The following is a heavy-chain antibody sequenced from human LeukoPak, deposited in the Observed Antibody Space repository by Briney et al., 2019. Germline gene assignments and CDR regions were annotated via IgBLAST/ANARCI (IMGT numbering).Heavy chain of an antibody. J-gene: IGHJ4*02. CDR1: GFTFSSFS. CDR2: ISTSSSAI. Sequence: PGGSLRLSCAASGFTFSSFSMNWVRQAPGKGLEWVSYISTSSSAIYYADSVKGRFTISRDNAKNSLYLQMNSLRDEDTAVYYCARDRLGTGSYYDVGDFDYWGQGTLVTVSS. D-gene: IGHD1-26*01. V-gene: IGHV3-48*02. CDR3: ARDRLGTGSYYDVGDFDY.